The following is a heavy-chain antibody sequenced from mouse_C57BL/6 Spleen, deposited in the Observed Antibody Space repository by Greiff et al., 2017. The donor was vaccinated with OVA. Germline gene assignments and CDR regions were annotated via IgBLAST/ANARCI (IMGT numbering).Heavy chain of an antibody. CDR1: GFSLTSYG. V-gene: IGHV2-5*01. CDR2: IWRGGST. Sequence: VKLVESGPGLVQPSQSLSITCTVSGFSLTSYGVHWVRQSPGKGLEWLGVIWRGGSTDYNAAFMSRLSITKDNSKSQVFFKMNSLQADDTAIYYCAKNGYDGGYYAMDYWGQGTSVTVSS. D-gene: IGHD2-2*01. J-gene: IGHJ4*01. CDR3: AKNGYDGGYYAMDY.